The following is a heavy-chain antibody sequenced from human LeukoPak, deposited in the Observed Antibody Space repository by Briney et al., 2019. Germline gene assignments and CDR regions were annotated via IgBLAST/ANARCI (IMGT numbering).Heavy chain of an antibody. CDR1: GFTFSSYS. CDR2: ISSSSSYI. CDR3: ARAVPDYFYGMDV. V-gene: IGHV3-21*04. Sequence: GGSLRLSCAASGFTFSSYSMNWVRQAPGKGLEWVSSISSSSSYIYYADSVKGRFTISRDNAKNSLYLQMNSLRAEDTAVYYCARAVPDYFYGMDVWGQGTTVTVSS. J-gene: IGHJ6*02.